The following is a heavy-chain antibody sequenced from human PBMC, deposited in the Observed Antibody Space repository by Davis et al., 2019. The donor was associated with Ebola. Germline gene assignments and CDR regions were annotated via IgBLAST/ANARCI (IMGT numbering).Heavy chain of an antibody. CDR2: IWSDGSNK. J-gene: IGHJ6*02. CDR1: GFTFSSYW. V-gene: IGHV3-33*08. CDR3: ASYSSASVHYYYGMDV. Sequence: GESLKISCAASGFTFSSYWMSWVRQAPGKGLEWVAVIWSDGSNKYYADSVKGRFTISRDNSKNTLYLQMNSLRAEDTAVYYCASYSSASVHYYYGMDVWGQGTTVTVSS. D-gene: IGHD6-6*01.